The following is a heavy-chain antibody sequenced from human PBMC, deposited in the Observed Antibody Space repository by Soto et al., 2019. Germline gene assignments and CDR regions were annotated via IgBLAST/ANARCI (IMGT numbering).Heavy chain of an antibody. CDR2: ISGIGGST. D-gene: IGHD2-2*01. J-gene: IGHJ6*03. CDR3: AKGSYCSSTSCYYYYMDV. V-gene: IGHV3-23*01. Sequence: SGGSLRLSCAASGFTFSTYAMSWVRQAPGKGLEWVSGISGIGGSTYDTDSVKGRFTISRDNSKNTLYLQMNSLRAEDTAVYYCAKGSYCSSTSCYYYYMDVWGKGTTVTVSS. CDR1: GFTFSTYA.